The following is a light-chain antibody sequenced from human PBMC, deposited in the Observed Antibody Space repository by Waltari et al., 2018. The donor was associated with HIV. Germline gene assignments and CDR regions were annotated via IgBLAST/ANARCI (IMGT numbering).Light chain of an antibody. Sequence: QSVLTQPPSVSAAAGQKVTISCSGYSSNIGNNYVSWYQQLPGTAPKLRIYDNNKRPSGIPDRFSGSKSGTSATLGITGLQTGDEADYYCGTWDSSLSAYVFGTGTKVTVL. CDR3: GTWDSSLSAYV. CDR1: SSNIGNNY. CDR2: DNN. J-gene: IGLJ1*01. V-gene: IGLV1-51*01.